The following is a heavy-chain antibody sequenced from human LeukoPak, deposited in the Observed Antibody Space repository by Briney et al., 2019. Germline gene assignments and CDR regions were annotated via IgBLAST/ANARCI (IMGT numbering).Heavy chain of an antibody. CDR3: ASGGGRDYYDSSGYYSILGGVDY. D-gene: IGHD3-22*01. Sequence: SETLSLTCTVSGGSISSYYWSWIRQPPGKGLEWIGYIYYSGSTNYNPSLKSRVTISVDTSKNQFSLKLSSVTAADTAVYYCASGGGRDYYDSSGYYSILGGVDYWGQGTLVTVSS. J-gene: IGHJ4*02. CDR2: IYYSGST. CDR1: GGSISSYY. V-gene: IGHV4-59*01.